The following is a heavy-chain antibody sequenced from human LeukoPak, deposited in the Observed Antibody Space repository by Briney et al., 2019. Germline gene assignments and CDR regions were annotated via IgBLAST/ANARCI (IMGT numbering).Heavy chain of an antibody. J-gene: IGHJ4*02. CDR1: GFTFSIYA. V-gene: IGHV3-23*01. Sequence: PGGSLRLSCVASGFTFSIYAMSWVRQAPGKGLEWDSSITSSGETTFYAGSVKGQFTISRDNSKNTMYLQMNSLRAEDTAVYYCARDRPNYYGSNGHYYRRDGDYWGQGTLVTVSS. CDR3: ARDRPNYYGSNGHYYRRDGDY. CDR2: ITSSGETT. D-gene: IGHD3-22*01.